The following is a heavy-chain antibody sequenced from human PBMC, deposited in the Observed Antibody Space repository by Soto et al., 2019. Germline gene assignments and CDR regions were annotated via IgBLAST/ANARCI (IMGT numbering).Heavy chain of an antibody. CDR2: ISGYNGNT. V-gene: IGHV1-18*01. CDR1: GYTFTSYG. CDR3: ARYLGGQIVDY. D-gene: IGHD1-26*01. J-gene: IGHJ4*02. Sequence: QVQLVQSGAEVKKLGASVKVSCKASGYTFTSYGITWVRPAPGQGLEWMGWISGYNGNTKYAQKLPVRVTMTTDTTTNTAYMELRSLRSDDTAGEYCARYLGGQIVDYLGQGTLVTVSS.